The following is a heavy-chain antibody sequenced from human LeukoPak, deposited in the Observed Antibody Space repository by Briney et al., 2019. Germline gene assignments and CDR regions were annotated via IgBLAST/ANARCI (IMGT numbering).Heavy chain of an antibody. Sequence: SETLSLTCTVSGGSISSYYWSWIRQPAGKGLEWIGRIYTSGSTNYNPSLKSRVTISVDTSKNQFSLKLSSVTAADTAVYYCARAYYDILTGYSEFDYWGQGTLVTVSS. CDR1: GGSISSYY. CDR3: ARAYYDILTGYSEFDY. CDR2: IYTSGST. J-gene: IGHJ4*02. D-gene: IGHD3-9*01. V-gene: IGHV4-4*07.